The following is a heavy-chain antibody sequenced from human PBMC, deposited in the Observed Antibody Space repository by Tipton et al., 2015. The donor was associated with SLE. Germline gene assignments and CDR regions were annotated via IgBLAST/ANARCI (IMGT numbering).Heavy chain of an antibody. J-gene: IGHJ4*02. D-gene: IGHD2/OR15-2a*01. CDR2: ISYDGSNK. V-gene: IGHV3-30*04. Sequence: SLRLSCAVSGFSFSSYAMHWVRQAPGQGLEWVATISYDGSNKYYADSVKGRFSISRDNSKNTLYLQMNSLRAEDTALYYCARGPNLIAPPRYWGQGTLVTVSS. CDR1: GFSFSSYA. CDR3: ARGPNLIAPPRY.